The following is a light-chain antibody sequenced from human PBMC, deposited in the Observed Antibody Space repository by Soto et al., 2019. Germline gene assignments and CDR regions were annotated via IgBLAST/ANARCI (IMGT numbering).Light chain of an antibody. CDR2: RAS. CDR3: QQYNTDSHT. J-gene: IGKJ2*01. CDR1: QSISNW. Sequence: DIQMTQSPSTLSASVGDRVTITCRASQSISNWLAWYQQKPGKAPKLLIYRASALERGVPSRFTGSGSGTEFTLTISSLQPEDFAIYFCQQYNTDSHTFGQGTKLEIK. V-gene: IGKV1-5*03.